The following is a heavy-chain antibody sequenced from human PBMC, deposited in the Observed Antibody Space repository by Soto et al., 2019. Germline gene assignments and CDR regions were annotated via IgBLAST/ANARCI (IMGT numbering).Heavy chain of an antibody. CDR2: ISAYNGNT. D-gene: IGHD2-21*02. V-gene: IGHV1-18*01. J-gene: IGHJ5*02. CDR1: GYTFTSYG. Sequence: GASVKVSCKASGYTFTSYGISWVRQAPGQGLEWMGWISAYNGNTNYAQKLQGRVTMTTDTSTSTAYMELRSLRSDDTAVYYCARVLDCGGDCPSGWFDPWGQGTLVTVSS. CDR3: ARVLDCGGDCPSGWFDP.